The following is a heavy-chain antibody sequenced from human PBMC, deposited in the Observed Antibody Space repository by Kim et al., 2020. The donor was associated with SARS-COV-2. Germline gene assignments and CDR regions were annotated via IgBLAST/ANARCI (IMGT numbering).Heavy chain of an antibody. D-gene: IGHD3-16*01. CDR3: AGFSADMMSMMWGRGGWFDP. J-gene: IGHJ5*02. CDR2: ISHRGSP. V-gene: IGHV4-4*02. Sequence: SETLSLTCAVSGGSISSLSWWSWVRQAPGKGREWIGEISHRGSPNYHPSLKSRMTISIDSSKNQFSLKLTSVTAADTAIYFCAGFSADMMSMMWGRGGWFDPWGQGTLVTVSS. CDR1: GGSISSLSW.